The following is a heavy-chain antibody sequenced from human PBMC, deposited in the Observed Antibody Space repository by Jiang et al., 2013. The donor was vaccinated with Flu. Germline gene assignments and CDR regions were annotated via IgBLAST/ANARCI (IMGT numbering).Heavy chain of an antibody. J-gene: IGHJ4*02. D-gene: IGHD6-13*01. CDR2: IDWDDDK. CDR3: ARIRYASSAVDY. CDR1: GFSLSTSGVC. V-gene: IGHV2-70*11. Sequence: KPTQTLTLTCTFSGFSLSTSGVCVSWIRQPPGKALEWLARIDWDDDKYYSTSLKTRLTISKDTSKNQVVLTMTNMDPVDTATYYCARIRYASSAVDYWGQGTLVTVSS.